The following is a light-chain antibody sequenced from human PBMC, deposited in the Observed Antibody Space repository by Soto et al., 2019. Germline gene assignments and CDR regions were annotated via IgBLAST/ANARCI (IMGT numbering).Light chain of an antibody. CDR2: DAS. J-gene: IGKJ3*01. CDR1: QSVSSY. Sequence: EIVLTQSPATLSLSPGERATLSCRASQSVSSYLAWYQQKPGQALRLLIYDASNRATGIPARFSGSGSGTDFTLTISSLEPEDFAVYYCQQRSNWPRSFTFGPGTKVDIK. V-gene: IGKV3-11*01. CDR3: QQRSNWPRSFT.